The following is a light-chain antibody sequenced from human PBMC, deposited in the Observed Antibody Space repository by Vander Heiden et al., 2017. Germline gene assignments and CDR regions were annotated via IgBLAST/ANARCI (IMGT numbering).Light chain of an antibody. J-gene: IGKJ1*01. V-gene: IGKV3-20*01. CDR3: QQDGSSPQT. CDR2: GAS. Sequence: EIVLTQSPGTLSLSPGERATLSCRASQSVSSSYLAWYQQKPGQAPRLLIYGASSRATCIPDRFSGSGSGTDFTLTISRLEPEDFAVYYCQQDGSSPQTFGQGTKVEIK. CDR1: QSVSSSY.